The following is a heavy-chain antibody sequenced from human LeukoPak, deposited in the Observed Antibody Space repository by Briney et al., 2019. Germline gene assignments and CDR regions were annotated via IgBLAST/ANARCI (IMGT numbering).Heavy chain of an antibody. D-gene: IGHD3-10*01. V-gene: IGHV3-30-3*01. J-gene: IGHJ4*02. CDR3: ARGSVKYYYGSGSYYNPYYFDY. CDR2: ISYDGSNK. CDR1: GFTFGSYA. Sequence: GRSLRLSCAASGFTFGSYAMHWVRQAPGKGLEWVAVISYDGSNKYYADSVKGRFTISRDNSKNTLYLQMNSLRAEDTAVYYCARGSVKYYYGSGSYYNPYYFDYWGQGTLVTVSS.